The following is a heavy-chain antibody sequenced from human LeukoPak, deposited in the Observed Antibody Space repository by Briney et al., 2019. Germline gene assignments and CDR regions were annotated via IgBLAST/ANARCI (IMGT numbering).Heavy chain of an antibody. Sequence: GGSLRLSCAASGFTFSNYAMNWVRQAPGKGLEWVANIKHDGSEKYYVDSVKGRFTISRDNAKNSLYLQMNSLRAEDTAVYYCARVGYFAGYYWGQGTLVTVSS. D-gene: IGHD3-9*01. CDR1: GFTFSNYA. J-gene: IGHJ4*02. CDR2: IKHDGSEK. V-gene: IGHV3-7*04. CDR3: ARVGYFAGYY.